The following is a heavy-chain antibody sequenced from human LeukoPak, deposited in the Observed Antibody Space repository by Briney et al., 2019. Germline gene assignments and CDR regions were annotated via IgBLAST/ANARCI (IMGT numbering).Heavy chain of an antibody. J-gene: IGHJ3*02. CDR3: ASLESSGYYSDAFDI. V-gene: IGHV4-31*03. Sequence: SQTLSLTCTVSGGSISSGGYYWSWIRQHPGKGLEWIGYIYYSGSTYYNPSLKSRVTISVDTSKNQFSLKLSSVTAADTAVYYCASLESSGYYSDAFDIWGQGTMVTVSS. D-gene: IGHD3-22*01. CDR2: IYYSGST. CDR1: GGSISSGGYY.